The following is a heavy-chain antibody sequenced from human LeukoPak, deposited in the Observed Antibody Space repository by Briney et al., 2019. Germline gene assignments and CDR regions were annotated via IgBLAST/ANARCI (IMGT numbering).Heavy chain of an antibody. D-gene: IGHD2-15*01. V-gene: IGHV1-8*01. J-gene: IGHJ4*02. Sequence: GASVKVSCKASGYTFTSYDINWVRQATGQGLEWMGWMNPNSGNTGYAQKFQGRVTMTRNTSISTAYMALSSLRSEDTAVYYCARVRSGSRRGYCSGGSCYPFDYWGQGTLVTVSS. CDR1: GYTFTSYD. CDR2: MNPNSGNT. CDR3: ARVRSGSRRGYCSGGSCYPFDY.